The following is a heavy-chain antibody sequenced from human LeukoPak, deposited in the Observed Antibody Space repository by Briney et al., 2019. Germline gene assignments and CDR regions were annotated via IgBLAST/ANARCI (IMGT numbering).Heavy chain of an antibody. CDR3: AKAVHYDTLAGPGRDHYYYYGMDV. CDR1: GFTFSSYG. CDR2: ISYDGSDR. D-gene: IGHD3-9*01. Sequence: GGSLRLSCAASGFTFSSYGMHWVRQAPGKGLEWVAVISYDGSDRYYSDSVKGRFTISRDNSKNTLYLQMNSLRAEDTAVYYCAKAVHYDTLAGPGRDHYYYYGMDVWGQGTTVTVSS. J-gene: IGHJ6*02. V-gene: IGHV3-30*18.